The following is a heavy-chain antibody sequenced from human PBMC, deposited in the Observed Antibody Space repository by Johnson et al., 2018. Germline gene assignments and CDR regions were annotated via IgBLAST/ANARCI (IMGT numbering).Heavy chain of an antibody. V-gene: IGHV3-49*03. D-gene: IGHD4-23*01. CDR3: TRDDYGGKDDAFDI. CDR1: GFTFSDYA. Sequence: VQLVEYGGGVVQPGRSLRLSCTASGFTFSDYALSWYRQAPGKGLEWVGFIRPKVYGGTTEYAASVEARFIIARDDSKNIAYLQMNSPKTGDTALYYCTRDDYGGKDDAFDIWGQGTMVTVSS. J-gene: IGHJ3*02. CDR2: IRPKVYGGTT.